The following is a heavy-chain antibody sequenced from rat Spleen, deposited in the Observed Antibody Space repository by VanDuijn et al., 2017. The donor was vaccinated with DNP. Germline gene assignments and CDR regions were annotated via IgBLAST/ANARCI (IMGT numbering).Heavy chain of an antibody. D-gene: IGHD3-1*01. Sequence: EVQLVESGGGLVQPGRSLKLSCAASGFTFSGYNMAWVRQAPTKGLEWVASIGTGGDNTYYRDSVRDRFTISRDNSKNIQYLQMDSLRSEDTATYYCATHLDYWGQGVLVTVSS. CDR2: IGTGGDNT. J-gene: IGHJ2*01. CDR1: GFTFSGYN. V-gene: IGHV5S23*01. CDR3: ATHLDY.